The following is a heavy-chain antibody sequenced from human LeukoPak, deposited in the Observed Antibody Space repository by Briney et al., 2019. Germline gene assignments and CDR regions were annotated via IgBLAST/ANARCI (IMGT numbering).Heavy chain of an antibody. J-gene: IGHJ5*01. D-gene: IGHD2-15*01. Sequence: SETLSLACTVSGGSITSFYWNWIRQSPGKGLEWIGSIYYNGDTNYNPSLKSRVSISIDTSKTHFSLKLSSVTPADTAVYYCARDHFGSWYVSCGQGILVTVSS. CDR1: GGSITSFY. CDR2: IYYNGDT. CDR3: ARDHFGSWYVS. V-gene: IGHV4-59*01.